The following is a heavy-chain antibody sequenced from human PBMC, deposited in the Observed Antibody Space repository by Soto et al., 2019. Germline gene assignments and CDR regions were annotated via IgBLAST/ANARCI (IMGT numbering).Heavy chain of an antibody. D-gene: IGHD6-19*01. CDR1: GGSFRTYS. CDR3: AKGAVGGTPTSYYYYGRDV. V-gene: IGHV1-69*12. CDR2: IIPIFGTV. Sequence: QVQLLQSGAEVKKPGSSVRVSCEASGGSFRTYSLRWVRQAPGHGLVWMGAIIPIFGTVHYAQQFQGGVTITADEPTTPGDMDRRSLRSEDTAVYYCAKGAVGGTPTSYYYYGRDVWGQGTTVTVSS. J-gene: IGHJ6*02.